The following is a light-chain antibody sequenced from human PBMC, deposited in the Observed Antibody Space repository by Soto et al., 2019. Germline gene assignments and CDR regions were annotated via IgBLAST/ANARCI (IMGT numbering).Light chain of an antibody. CDR2: NVS. V-gene: IGKV2-30*01. Sequence: DVVLTQSPLSLSVTLGQPASISCRSSQGLIYSDGNTYFNWFQQRPGQSPRGLIYNVSNRDSGVPDRFSGSGSGSDFTLKISRVEAEDVGIYYCMQNTLWPRTFGQGTKVEIK. CDR3: MQNTLWPRT. CDR1: QGLIYSDGNTY. J-gene: IGKJ1*01.